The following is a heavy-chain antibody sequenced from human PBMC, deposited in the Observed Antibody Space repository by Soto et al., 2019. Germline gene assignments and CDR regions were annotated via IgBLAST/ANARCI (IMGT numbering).Heavy chain of an antibody. D-gene: IGHD6-6*01. Sequence: ASVKVSCKASGYTFTSYAMHWVRQAPGQRLEWMGWISAYNGNTNYAQKHQGRVTMTTDTSTSTAYMELRSLRSDDTAVYYCARVSEYSSSSVRDYYYYMDVWGKGTTVTVSS. J-gene: IGHJ6*03. CDR2: ISAYNGNT. V-gene: IGHV1-18*01. CDR3: ARVSEYSSSSVRDYYYYMDV. CDR1: GYTFTSYA.